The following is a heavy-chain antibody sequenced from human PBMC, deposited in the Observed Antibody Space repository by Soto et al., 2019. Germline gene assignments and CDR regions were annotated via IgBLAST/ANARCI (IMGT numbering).Heavy chain of an antibody. D-gene: IGHD1-1*01. Sequence: PGGSLRLSCVASGFTFSTYAMTWVRQAPGKGLEWVSAISGSGSGTNYADSVKGRFTISRDNSKNILYLQMNSLRGEDTAVYYCAKEKPTTTXFDYWGPGTLVTVSS. V-gene: IGHV3-23*01. CDR1: GFTFSTYA. J-gene: IGHJ4*02. CDR3: AKEKPTTTXFDY. CDR2: ISGSGSGT.